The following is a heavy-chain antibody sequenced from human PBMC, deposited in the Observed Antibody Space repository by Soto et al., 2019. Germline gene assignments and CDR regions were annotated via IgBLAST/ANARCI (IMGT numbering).Heavy chain of an antibody. Sequence: QVQLVQSGAEVKQPGASVKLSCKASGYTFTTYYLNWVRQAPGQGLEWMGMINPTGASTSYAQKFQGRVTMTRDTSTSTVYMELSSLRSDDTAVYHCARNDNSGLDYWGPGTLVTVSS. V-gene: IGHV1-46*01. CDR2: INPTGAST. J-gene: IGHJ4*02. D-gene: IGHD3-22*01. CDR1: GYTFTTYY. CDR3: ARNDNSGLDY.